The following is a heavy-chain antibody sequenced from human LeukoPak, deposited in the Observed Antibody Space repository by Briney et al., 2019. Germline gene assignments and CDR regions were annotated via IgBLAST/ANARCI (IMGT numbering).Heavy chain of an antibody. J-gene: IGHJ6*02. Sequence: AASVKVSCKASGYTFTSYGISWVRQAPGQGLEWMGWISAYNGNTNYAQKLQGRVTMTTDTSTSTAYMELRSLRSDDTAVYYCARDDRWAYYDFWSGYYTEQYYYYGMDVWGQGTTVTVSS. CDR3: ARDDRWAYYDFWSGYYTEQYYYYGMDV. V-gene: IGHV1-18*01. CDR2: ISAYNGNT. CDR1: GYTFTSYG. D-gene: IGHD3-3*01.